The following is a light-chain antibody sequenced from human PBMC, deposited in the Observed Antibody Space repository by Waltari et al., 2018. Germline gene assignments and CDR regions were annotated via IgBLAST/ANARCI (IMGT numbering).Light chain of an antibody. J-gene: IGKJ1*01. CDR1: QSISNY. Sequence: DIQMTQSPSSLSASVGDRVPITCRASQSISNYLSWYQQKPGKAPNLLIYAASSFQSGVPSRFSGSGSGTDFTLTISSLQPEDFATYYCQQSYISLTFGQGTKVEIK. CDR2: AAS. CDR3: QQSYISLT. V-gene: IGKV1-39*01.